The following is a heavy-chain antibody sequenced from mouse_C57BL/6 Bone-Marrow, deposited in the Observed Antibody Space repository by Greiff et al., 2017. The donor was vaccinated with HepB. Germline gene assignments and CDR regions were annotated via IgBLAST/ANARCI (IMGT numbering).Heavy chain of an antibody. CDR3: TRSRLDYYFDY. CDR2: IDPETGGT. CDR1: GYTFPDYE. J-gene: IGHJ2*01. Sequence: QVQLQQSGAELVRPGASVTLSCKASGYTFPDYEMHWVKQTPVHGLEWIGAIDPETGGTAYNQKFKGKAILTADKSSSTAYMELRSLTSEDSAVYYCTRSRLDYYFDYWGQGTTLTVSS. V-gene: IGHV1-15*01.